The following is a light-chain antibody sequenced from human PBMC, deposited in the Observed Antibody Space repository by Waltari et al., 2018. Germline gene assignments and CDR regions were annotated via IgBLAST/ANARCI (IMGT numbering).Light chain of an antibody. CDR3: AAWDDSLSVGV. CDR2: RNN. V-gene: IGLV1-47*01. J-gene: IGLJ3*02. CDR1: SPNIGRNY. Sequence: QSVLTQPPSASGTPGQRVTISCSGSSPNIGRNYVYWYQQLPGTAPKRLIYRNNQRPSGVPDRFSGSKSGTSASLAISGLRSEDEADYYCAAWDDSLSVGVFGGGTKLTVL.